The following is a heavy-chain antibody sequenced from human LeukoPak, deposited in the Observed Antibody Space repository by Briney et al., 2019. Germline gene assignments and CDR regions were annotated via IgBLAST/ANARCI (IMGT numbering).Heavy chain of an antibody. V-gene: IGHV3-48*01. CDR3: ARDDFWSGYPFDY. D-gene: IGHD3-3*01. J-gene: IGHJ4*02. Sequence: GGSLRLSCAASGFTFSSYSMNWVRQAPGKGLEWVSYISSSSSTIYYADSVKGRFTIPRDNAKNSLYLQMNSLRAEDTAVYYCARDDFWSGYPFDYWGQGTLVTVSS. CDR2: ISSSSSTI. CDR1: GFTFSSYS.